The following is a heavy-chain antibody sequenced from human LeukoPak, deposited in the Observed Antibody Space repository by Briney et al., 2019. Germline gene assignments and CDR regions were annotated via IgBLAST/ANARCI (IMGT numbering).Heavy chain of an antibody. V-gene: IGHV5-51*01. CDR3: ARANYDYVWGSYRPFDY. D-gene: IGHD3-16*02. CDR2: IYPGDSDT. J-gene: IGHJ4*02. CDR1: GYSFTSYW. Sequence: GESLKISCKGSGYSFTSYWIGWVRQMPGKGLEWMGIIYPGDSDTRYSPSFQGQVTISADKSISTAYLQWSSLKASDTAMYYCARANYDYVWGSYRPFDYWGQGTLVTVSS.